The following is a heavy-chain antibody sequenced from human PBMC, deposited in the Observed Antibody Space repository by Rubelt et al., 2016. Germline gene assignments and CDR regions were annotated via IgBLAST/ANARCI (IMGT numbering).Heavy chain of an antibody. CDR2: IYYSGNT. CDR1: GGSITSYY. J-gene: IGHJ4*02. Sequence: QVLLQESGPGLVKPSETLSLTCTVSGGSITSYYWNWIRQSPGKGLERIGSIYYSGNTYYNPPLKSRFTISVDTSKNQFSLQLSAVTAADTAVYYCARRRYDTIDYWGQGTLVTVSS. CDR3: ARRRYDTIDY. D-gene: IGHD3-22*01. V-gene: IGHV4-59*05.